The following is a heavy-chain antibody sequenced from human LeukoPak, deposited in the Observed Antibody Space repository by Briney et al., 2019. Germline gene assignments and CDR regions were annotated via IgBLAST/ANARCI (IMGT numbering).Heavy chain of an antibody. Sequence: GASVKVSCKASGGTFSSYAISWVRQAPGQGLEWMGGIIPIFGTANYAQKFQGRVMITTDESTSTAYMELSSLRSEDTAVYYCARSGEYSSPNDYWGQGTLVTVSS. V-gene: IGHV1-69*05. CDR1: GGTFSSYA. CDR3: ARSGEYSSPNDY. CDR2: IIPIFGTA. J-gene: IGHJ4*02. D-gene: IGHD6-6*01.